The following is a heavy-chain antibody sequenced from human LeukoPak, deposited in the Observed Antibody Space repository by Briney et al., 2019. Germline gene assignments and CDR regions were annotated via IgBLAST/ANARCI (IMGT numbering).Heavy chain of an antibody. CDR2: ISYDGSNK. Sequence: PGRSLRLSCAASGFTFSSYAMHWVRQAPGKGLEWVALISYDGSNKYYPDSVEGRFTISRDNSKNTLYLQMNGLRAEDTAVYYCARAEGYYDGWGYYFDYWGQGTLVTVSS. V-gene: IGHV3-30-3*01. CDR3: ARAEGYYDGWGYYFDY. D-gene: IGHD3-22*01. CDR1: GFTFSSYA. J-gene: IGHJ4*02.